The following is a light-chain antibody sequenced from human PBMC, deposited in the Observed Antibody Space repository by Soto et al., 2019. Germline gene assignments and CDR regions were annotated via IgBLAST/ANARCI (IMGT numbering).Light chain of an antibody. J-gene: IGLJ1*01. CDR3: CSYAV. Sequence: QSVLTQSRSVSRAPWQAVTLSLLGTSSDVGGYNYVSWYQQHPGKAPKLMIYDVSKRPSGVPDRFSGSKSGNTASLTISGLQAEDEADYYCCSYAVFGTGTKVTVL. V-gene: IGLV2-11*01. CDR2: DVS. CDR1: SSDVGGYNY.